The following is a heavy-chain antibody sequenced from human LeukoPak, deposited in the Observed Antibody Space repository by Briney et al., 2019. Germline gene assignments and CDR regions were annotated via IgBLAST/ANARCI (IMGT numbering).Heavy chain of an antibody. Sequence: GGSLRLSCAASGFTFYDYAMHWVRQAPGKGLEWVSGISWNSGSIGYADSVKGRFTIYRDNAKNSLYLQMNSLRAEDMALYYCAKGIAAAGPDYFDYWGQGTLVTVSS. CDR2: ISWNSGSI. CDR1: GFTFYDYA. CDR3: AKGIAAAGPDYFDY. V-gene: IGHV3-9*03. D-gene: IGHD6-13*01. J-gene: IGHJ4*02.